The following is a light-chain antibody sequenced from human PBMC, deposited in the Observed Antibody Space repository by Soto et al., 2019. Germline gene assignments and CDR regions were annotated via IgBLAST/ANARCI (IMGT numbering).Light chain of an antibody. CDR3: QQYNNWLQT. Sequence: EVVLTQSPGTLSLSPGEGATLSCRASQSVGSNLAWYQQKPAQAPRLLIYGVSTRATGTPARFSGSGSGTEFTLTISSVQSEDFAVYYCQQYNNWLQTFGQGTKVDI. J-gene: IGKJ1*01. V-gene: IGKV3-15*01. CDR2: GVS. CDR1: QSVGSN.